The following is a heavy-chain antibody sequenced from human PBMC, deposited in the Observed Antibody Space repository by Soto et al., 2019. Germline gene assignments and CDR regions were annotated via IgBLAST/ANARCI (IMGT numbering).Heavy chain of an antibody. CDR1: GYTFTSYD. CDR3: ASGIDYGAKSYYYGMDV. J-gene: IGHJ6*02. V-gene: IGHV1-8*01. D-gene: IGHD4-17*01. CDR2: MNPNSGNT. Sequence: ASVKVSCKASGYTFTSYDINWVRQATGQGLEWMGWMNPNSGNTGYAQKFQGRVTMTRNTSISTAYMELSSLRSEDTAVYYCASGIDYGAKSYYYGMDVWGQGTAVTVSS.